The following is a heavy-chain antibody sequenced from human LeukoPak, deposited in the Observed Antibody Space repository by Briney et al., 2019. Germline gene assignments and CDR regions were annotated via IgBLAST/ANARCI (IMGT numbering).Heavy chain of an antibody. CDR2: IRSKAYGGTT. J-gene: IGHJ4*02. CDR3: TRMGYYDSSGQGVLVDY. Sequence: GGSLRLSYTASGFTFGDYAMSWFRLAPGKGLEWGGFIRSKAYGGTTEYAASVKGRFTISRDDSKSIAYLQMNSLKTEDTAVYYCTRMGYYDSSGQGVLVDYWGQGTLVTVSS. D-gene: IGHD3-22*01. V-gene: IGHV3-49*03. CDR1: GFTFGDYA.